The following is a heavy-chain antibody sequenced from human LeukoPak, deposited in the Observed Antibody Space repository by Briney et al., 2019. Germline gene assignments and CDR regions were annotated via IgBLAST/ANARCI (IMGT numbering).Heavy chain of an antibody. CDR2: IGSSGGTI. CDR1: GFTFSDYY. Sequence: PGGSLRLSCAASGFTFSDYYMSWIRQAPGKGLEWVSYIGSSGGTIYYADSVMGRFTISRDNAKNSLYLQMNNLRAEDTAVYYCARADITMMNRYYFDYWGQGTLVTVSS. CDR3: ARADITMMNRYYFDY. V-gene: IGHV3-11*01. J-gene: IGHJ4*02. D-gene: IGHD3-22*01.